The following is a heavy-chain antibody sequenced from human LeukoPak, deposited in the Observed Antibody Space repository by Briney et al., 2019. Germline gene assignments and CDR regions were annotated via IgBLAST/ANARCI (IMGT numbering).Heavy chain of an antibody. J-gene: IGHJ4*02. D-gene: IGHD1-26*01. Sequence: GRSLRLSCAASGFTFSSYGMHWVRQAPGKGPEWVAVIWYDGSNKYYADSVKGRFTISRDNSKNTLYLQMNGLRAEDTAVYYCARGGWELPLIDYWGQGTLVTVSS. CDR2: IWYDGSNK. V-gene: IGHV3-33*01. CDR3: ARGGWELPLIDY. CDR1: GFTFSSYG.